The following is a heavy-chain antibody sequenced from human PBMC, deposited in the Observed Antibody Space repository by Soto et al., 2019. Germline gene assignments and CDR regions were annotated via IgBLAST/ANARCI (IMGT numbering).Heavy chain of an antibody. D-gene: IGHD3-3*01. CDR3: ARGLECFLSPRGGYYYYYYMDV. CDR1: GYTFTSYD. CDR2: MNPNSGNT. J-gene: IGHJ6*03. Sequence: ASVKVSCKASGYTFTSYDINWVRQATGQGLEWMGWMNPNSGNTGYAQKFQGRVTMTRNTSISTAYMELSSLRSEDTAVYYCARGLECFLSPRGGYYYYYYMDVWGKGTRVTVSS. V-gene: IGHV1-8*01.